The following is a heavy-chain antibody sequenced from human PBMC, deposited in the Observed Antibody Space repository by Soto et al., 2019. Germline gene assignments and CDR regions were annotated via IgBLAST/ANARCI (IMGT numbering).Heavy chain of an antibody. CDR1: GGSISSPNFY. V-gene: IGHV4-31*03. CDR3: ARDPYSKSSSYGMDV. J-gene: IGHJ6*02. Sequence: LSLTCTVSGGSISSPNFYWSWIRQHPGKGLEWIGHIYYNGTTYYNPTLKSRVSISVDTSKNQFSLKLSSVTAADTAVYYCARDPYSKSSSYGMDVWGQGTTVTVSS. D-gene: IGHD6-6*01. CDR2: IYYNGTT.